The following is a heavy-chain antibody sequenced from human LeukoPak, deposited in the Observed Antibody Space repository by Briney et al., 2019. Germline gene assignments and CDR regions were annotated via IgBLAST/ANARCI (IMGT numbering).Heavy chain of an antibody. CDR3: ARKDGDW. D-gene: IGHD3-9*01. J-gene: IGHJ4*02. V-gene: IGHV4-59*08. CDR2: IYYSGST. Sequence: SETLSLTCTVSGGSISNYHWSWIRQPPGKGLEWIGYIYYSGSTNYNPSLKSRVTISLDTSKNQVSLRLSSVTAADTAVYYCARKDGDWWGQGTLVTVSS. CDR1: GGSISNYH.